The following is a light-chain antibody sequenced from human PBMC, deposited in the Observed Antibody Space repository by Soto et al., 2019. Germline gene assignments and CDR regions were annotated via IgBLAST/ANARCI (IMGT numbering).Light chain of an antibody. V-gene: IGKV1-5*01. CDR2: EAS. CDR3: QQYNSHSLT. J-gene: IGKJ1*01. Sequence: DIQMTQSPSTLSASVGDRVTLTCRASQNVGISLAWYQQTTGKAPKLLISEASNLESGVPSRFSGSGSGTEFTLTISTLRPDDLATYFCQQYNSHSLTFGQGTKVDIK. CDR1: QNVGIS.